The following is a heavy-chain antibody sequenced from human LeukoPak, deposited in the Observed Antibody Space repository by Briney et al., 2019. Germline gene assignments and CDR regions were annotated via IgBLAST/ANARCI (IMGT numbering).Heavy chain of an antibody. CDR2: INHSGST. CDR1: GGSFSGYY. D-gene: IGHD2-8*02. Sequence: PSETLSLTCAVYGGSFSGYYWSWIRRPPGKGLERIGEINHSGSTNYNPSLKSRVTISVDTSKNQFSLKLSSVTAADTAVYYCARGRRTGTIADFNYYYYMDVWGKGTTVTVSS. CDR3: ARGRRTGTIADFNYYYYMDV. V-gene: IGHV4-34*01. J-gene: IGHJ6*03.